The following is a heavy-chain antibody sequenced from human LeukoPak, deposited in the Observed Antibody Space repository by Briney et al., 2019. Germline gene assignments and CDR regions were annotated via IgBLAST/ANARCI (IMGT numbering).Heavy chain of an antibody. D-gene: IGHD2-15*01. CDR2: IRYDGSNK. CDR1: GFTFSSYG. J-gene: IGHJ4*02. Sequence: GGSPRLSCAASGFTFSSYGMHWVRQAPGKGLEWVAFIRYDGSNKYYADSVKGRFTISRDNSKNTLYLQMNSLRAEDTAVYYCAKDKILGYCSGGSCQGLDYWGQGTLVTVSS. V-gene: IGHV3-30*02. CDR3: AKDKILGYCSGGSCQGLDY.